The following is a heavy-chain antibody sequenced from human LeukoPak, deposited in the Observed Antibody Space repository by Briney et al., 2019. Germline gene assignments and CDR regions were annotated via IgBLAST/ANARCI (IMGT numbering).Heavy chain of an antibody. CDR3: ALTMVGAYFDY. Sequence: ASVKVSCKASGYTFTGYYMHWVRQAPGQGLEWMGWMNPNSGNTGYAQKFQGRVTMTRNSSISTAYMELSSLRSEDTAVYYCALTMVGAYFDYWGQGTLVTVSS. D-gene: IGHD3-10*01. CDR1: GYTFTGYY. J-gene: IGHJ4*02. V-gene: IGHV1-8*02. CDR2: MNPNSGNT.